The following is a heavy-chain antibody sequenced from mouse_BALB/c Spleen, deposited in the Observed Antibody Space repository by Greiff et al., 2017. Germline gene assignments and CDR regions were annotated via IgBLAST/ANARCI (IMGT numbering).Heavy chain of an antibody. J-gene: IGHJ1*01. Sequence: LVKTGASVKISCKASGYSFTGYYMHWVKQSHGKSLEWIGYISCYNGATSYNQKFKGKATFTVDTSSSTAYMQFNSLTSEDSAVYYCARSTYYVNYWYFDVWGAGTTVTVSS. CDR1: GYSFTGYY. CDR2: ISCYNGAT. V-gene: IGHV1S34*01. CDR3: ARSTYYVNYWYFDV. D-gene: IGHD2-10*01.